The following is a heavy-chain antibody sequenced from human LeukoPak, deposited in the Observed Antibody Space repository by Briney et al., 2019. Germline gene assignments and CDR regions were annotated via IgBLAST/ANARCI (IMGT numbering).Heavy chain of an antibody. J-gene: IGHJ6*02. CDR1: GGSISSYY. V-gene: IGHV4-59*12. CDR3: AGEYYYDSSGYYRVGMDV. D-gene: IGHD3-22*01. Sequence: SETLSLTCTVSGGSISSYYWSWIRQPLGKGLEWIGYIYYSGSTNYNPSLKSRVTISVDTSKNQFSLKLSSVTAADTAVYYCAGEYYYDSSGYYRVGMDVWGQGTTVTVSS. CDR2: IYYSGST.